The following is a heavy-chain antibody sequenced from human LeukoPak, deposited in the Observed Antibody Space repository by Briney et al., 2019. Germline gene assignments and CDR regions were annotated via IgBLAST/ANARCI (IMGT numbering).Heavy chain of an antibody. CDR1: GSTLSRYS. CDR3: VLASYSTTWYLDS. D-gene: IGHD6-13*01. CDR2: ISIDSDYI. V-gene: IGHV3-21*01. Sequence: GGSLRLSCEVSGSTLSRYSMNWVRQAPGKGLEWVSAISIDSDYIYYGGSVRGRFTVSRDNAKNSLYLQMNSLRAEDTALYYCVLASYSTTWYLDSWGQGTLVIVSS. J-gene: IGHJ4*02.